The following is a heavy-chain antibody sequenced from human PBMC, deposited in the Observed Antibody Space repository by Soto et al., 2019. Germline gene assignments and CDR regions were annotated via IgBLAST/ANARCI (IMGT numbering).Heavy chain of an antibody. CDR2: IRGFSPYT. CDR1: GFTFRAYT. D-gene: IGHD2-15*01. V-gene: IGHV3-21*01. J-gene: IGHJ6*02. CDR3: ARDRGYDAHDYYYNAMDV. Sequence: GGSLRPSCISSGFTFRAYTTNWVRQAPGKGREWVSGIRGFSPYTFYAESVKGRFTISRDNAKNSLYLQMNSLRAEDTAVYYCARDRGYDAHDYYYNAMDVWGQGTTVTVSS.